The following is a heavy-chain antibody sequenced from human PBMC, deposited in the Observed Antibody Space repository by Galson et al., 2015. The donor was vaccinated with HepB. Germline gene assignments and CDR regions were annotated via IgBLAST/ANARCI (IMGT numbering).Heavy chain of an antibody. J-gene: IGHJ6*02. CDR2: ISYDGSNK. V-gene: IGHV3-30*04. CDR3: ARDAYCSGGSCYSNLGYYYYGMDV. CDR1: GFTFSSYA. D-gene: IGHD2-15*01. Sequence: SLRLSCAASGFTFSSYAMHWVRQAPGKGLEWVAVISYDGSNKYYADSVKGRFTISRDNSKNTLYLQMNSLRAEDTAVYYCARDAYCSGGSCYSNLGYYYYGMDVWGQGTTVTVSS.